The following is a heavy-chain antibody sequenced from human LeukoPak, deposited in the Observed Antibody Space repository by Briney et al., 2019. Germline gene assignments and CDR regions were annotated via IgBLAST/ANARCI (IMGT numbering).Heavy chain of an antibody. D-gene: IGHD4-17*01. CDR3: AGDQGDYGDYGWFDP. V-gene: IGHV4-30-4*01. CDR1: GGSVSSGDYY. Sequence: PSQTLSLTCTVSGGSVSSGDYYWSWIRQPPGKGPEWIGYIYHTGGTYYNPSLKSRATISVDTAKNQFSLRLSFVTATDTAVYFCAGDQGDYGDYGWFDPWGQGTQVTVSS. CDR2: IYHTGGT. J-gene: IGHJ5*02.